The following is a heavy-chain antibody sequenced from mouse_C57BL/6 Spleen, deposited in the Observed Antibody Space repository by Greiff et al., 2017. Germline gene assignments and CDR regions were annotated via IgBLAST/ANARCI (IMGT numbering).Heavy chain of an antibody. CDR3: SRLGLYDGYYVYYFDY. CDR1: GYTFTSYW. D-gene: IGHD2-3*01. CDR2: LHPNSGST. Sequence: QVQLQQPGAELVKPGASVKLSCKASGYTFTSYWMHWVKPRPGQGLEWIGMLHPNSGSTHYNEKFKGKATLTVDKSSRTAYMQLSSLTSKDSAVYYCSRLGLYDGYYVYYFDYWGQGTTLTVSS. J-gene: IGHJ2*01. V-gene: IGHV1-64*01.